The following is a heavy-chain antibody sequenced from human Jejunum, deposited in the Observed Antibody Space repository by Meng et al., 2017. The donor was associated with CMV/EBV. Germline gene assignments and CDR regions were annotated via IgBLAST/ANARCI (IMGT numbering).Heavy chain of an antibody. CDR1: GSISSSSYY. Sequence: GSISSSSYYWGWIRQHPGKGLEWIGSINYSGSTYYNPSLKSRVTISLDTSKNQFSLRLTSVTAADTAVYYCARRPIAVAGRDWFDPWGQGTLVTVSS. CDR3: ARRPIAVAGRDWFDP. CDR2: INYSGST. D-gene: IGHD6-19*01. J-gene: IGHJ5*02. V-gene: IGHV4-39*07.